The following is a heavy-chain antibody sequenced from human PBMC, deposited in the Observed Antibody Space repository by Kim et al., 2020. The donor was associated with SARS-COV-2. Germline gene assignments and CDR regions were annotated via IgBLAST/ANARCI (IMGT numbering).Heavy chain of an antibody. D-gene: IGHD3-16*01. J-gene: IGHJ4*02. V-gene: IGHV4-31*03. CDR2: IYHTGST. Sequence: SETLSLTCSVSGGSIISGGAYWNWIRQHPGRGLEWIGYIYHTGSTYINSSLKSRVTISVDTSKNQFSLRLASVTAADTAVYYCARGAVSSAGGDFWGQGT. CDR3: ARGAVSSAGGDF. CDR1: GGSIISGGAY.